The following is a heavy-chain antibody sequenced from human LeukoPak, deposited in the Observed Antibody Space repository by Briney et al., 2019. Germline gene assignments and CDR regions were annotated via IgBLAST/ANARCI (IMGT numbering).Heavy chain of an antibody. D-gene: IGHD2-15*01. J-gene: IGHJ2*01. CDR2: ISSSSSYI. CDR3: ASLGYCYAGDCSSDLRYFDL. Sequence: PGGSLRLSCAASGFTFSSYSMNWVRQAPGKGLEWVSSISSSSSYIYYADSVKGRFTISRDNAKNSLYLQMNSLRAEDTAVYYCASLGYCYAGDCSSDLRYFDLWGRGTLVTVSS. V-gene: IGHV3-21*01. CDR1: GFTFSSYS.